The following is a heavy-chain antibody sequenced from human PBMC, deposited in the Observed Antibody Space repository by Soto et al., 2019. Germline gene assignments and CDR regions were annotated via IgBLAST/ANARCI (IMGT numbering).Heavy chain of an antibody. Sequence: QVQLVESGGGLVKPGGSLRLSCAVSGFIFSDYDMNWVRQAPGKGLEWVSYITSSGSTIHYADSVKGRFTVSRDNGKNSLYLQMHSLRAEDTVVYYCARGSGTVAYWGQGTLVTVSS. CDR1: GFIFSDYD. D-gene: IGHD1-7*01. CDR3: ARGSGTVAY. V-gene: IGHV3-11*01. CDR2: ITSSGSTI. J-gene: IGHJ4*02.